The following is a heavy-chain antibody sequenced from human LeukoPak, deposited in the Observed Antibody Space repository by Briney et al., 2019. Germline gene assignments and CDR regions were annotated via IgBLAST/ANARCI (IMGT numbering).Heavy chain of an antibody. CDR3: ARGGWFGELVRRFGYYYYYMDV. D-gene: IGHD3-10*01. CDR2: INSDGINT. V-gene: IGHV3-74*01. J-gene: IGHJ6*03. CDR1: GFTFSNYW. Sequence: GGSLRLSCAASGFTFSNYWMHWVRQAPGKGLVWVSRINSDGINTSYADSVKGRFTISRDNAKNTLYLQMNSLRAEDTAVYYCARGGWFGELVRRFGYYYYYMDVWGKGTTVTVSS.